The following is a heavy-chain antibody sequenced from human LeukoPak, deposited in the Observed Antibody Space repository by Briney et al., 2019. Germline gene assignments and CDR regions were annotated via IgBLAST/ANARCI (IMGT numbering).Heavy chain of an antibody. CDR2: ISGSGGST. CDR3: SKQTSTVTFTPFAY. D-gene: IGHD3-16*01. Sequence: GGSLILSCAASGFTLRSHAMSWVRQAPGKGLEWVSAISGSGGSTDYVDSVKGRFTISRDNSKNTLYLQMNSLRADDTAAYYCSKQTSTVTFTPFAYWGQATLVTVSS. J-gene: IGHJ4*02. CDR1: GFTLRSHA. V-gene: IGHV3-23*01.